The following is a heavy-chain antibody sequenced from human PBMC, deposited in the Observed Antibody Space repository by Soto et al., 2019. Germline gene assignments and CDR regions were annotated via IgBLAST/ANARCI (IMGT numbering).Heavy chain of an antibody. CDR2: IYYSGST. Sequence: SETLSLTCTVSGGSINSYYWSWIRQPPGKGLEWIGYIYYSGSTYNNPSLKSRVTISVDTSKNQFSLKLTSVTAADTAVYYCARDLSGCSSGSCYENFQNWGQGTQVTVSS. CDR1: GGSINSYY. CDR3: ARDLSGCSSGSCYENFQN. D-gene: IGHD2-15*01. J-gene: IGHJ1*01. V-gene: IGHV4-59*01.